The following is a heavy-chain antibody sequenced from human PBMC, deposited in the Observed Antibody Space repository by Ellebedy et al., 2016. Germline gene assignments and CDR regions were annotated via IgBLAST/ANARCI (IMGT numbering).Heavy chain of an antibody. Sequence: ASVKVSCKASGYSFPSYGISWVRQAPGQGLEWMGWISVHNGNTNYAQKFQGRVTMTTDTSTNTADMELRSLRSDDTAVYYCTRDLMEAPSRRAVYIWGQGTLVNVAS. D-gene: IGHD1-1*01. CDR1: GYSFPSYG. V-gene: IGHV1-18*04. CDR2: ISVHNGNT. CDR3: TRDLMEAPSRRAVYI. J-gene: IGHJ3*02.